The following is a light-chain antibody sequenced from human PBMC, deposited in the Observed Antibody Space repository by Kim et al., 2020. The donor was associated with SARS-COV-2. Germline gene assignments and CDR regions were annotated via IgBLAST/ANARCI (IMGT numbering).Light chain of an antibody. V-gene: IGLV6-57*02. CDR3: QSFDSTNQV. CDR1: SGSIASNY. J-gene: IGLJ3*02. CDR2: KRN. Sequence: GETLTISCTSSSGSIASNYVKWYQQRPGSAPTTVIYKRNQRSSGVPDRFSGSIDSSSTSASLTIAGLKTEDEADYYCQSFDSTNQVFGGGTKLTVL.